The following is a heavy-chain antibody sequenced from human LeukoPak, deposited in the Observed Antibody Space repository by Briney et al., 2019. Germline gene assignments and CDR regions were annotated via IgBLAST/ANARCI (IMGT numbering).Heavy chain of an antibody. CDR1: GGSFSGYY. J-gene: IGHJ5*02. V-gene: IGHV4-34*01. Sequence: SETLSLTCAVYGGSFSGYYWSWIRQPPGKGLEWIGEINHSGSTNYNPSLKSRVTISVDTSKNQFSLKLSSVTAADTAVYYCARLSVSPRGRISSRRFDPWGQGTLVTVSS. CDR3: ARLSVSPRGRISSRRFDP. CDR2: INHSGST.